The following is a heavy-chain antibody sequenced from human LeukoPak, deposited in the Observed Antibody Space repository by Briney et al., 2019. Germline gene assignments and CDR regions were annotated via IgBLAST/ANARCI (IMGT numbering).Heavy chain of an antibody. CDR2: IYSGGST. J-gene: IGHJ6*02. Sequence: GGSLRLSCAASGFTVSSNYMSWVRQAPGEGLEWVSVIYSGGSTYYADSVKGRFTISRDNSKNTLYLQMNSLRAEDTAVYYCARDRRYYDSSGYFHYYYGMDVWGQGTTVTVSS. CDR3: ARDRRYYDSSGYFHYYYGMDV. V-gene: IGHV3-66*01. CDR1: GFTVSSNY. D-gene: IGHD3-22*01.